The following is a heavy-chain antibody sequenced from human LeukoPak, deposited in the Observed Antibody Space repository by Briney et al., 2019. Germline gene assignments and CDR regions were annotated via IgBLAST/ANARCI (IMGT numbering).Heavy chain of an antibody. CDR1: GFTFSSYG. J-gene: IGHJ6*03. V-gene: IGHV3-23*01. Sequence: PGGSLRLSCAASGFTFSSYGMSWVRQAPGKGLEWVSAISGSGGSTYYADSVKGRFTISRDNSKNTLYLQMNSLRAEDTAVYYCAKAPYCSSTSCYFYYYYMDVWGKGTTVTISS. CDR3: AKAPYCSSTSCYFYYYYMDV. CDR2: ISGSGGST. D-gene: IGHD2-2*01.